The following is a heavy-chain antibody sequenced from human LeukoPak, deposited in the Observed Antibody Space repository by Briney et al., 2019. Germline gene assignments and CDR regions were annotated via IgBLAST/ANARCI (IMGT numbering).Heavy chain of an antibody. D-gene: IGHD6-19*01. Sequence: PGGSLRLSCAASGFTFSSYWMHWVRQAPGKGLVWVSRINSDGSSTSYADSVKGRFTISRDNAKNTLYLQMNSLRAEDTAVYYCASLYSSGWPDNWFDPWGQGTLVTVSS. CDR3: ASLYSSGWPDNWFDP. J-gene: IGHJ5*02. CDR2: INSDGSST. CDR1: GFTFSSYW. V-gene: IGHV3-74*01.